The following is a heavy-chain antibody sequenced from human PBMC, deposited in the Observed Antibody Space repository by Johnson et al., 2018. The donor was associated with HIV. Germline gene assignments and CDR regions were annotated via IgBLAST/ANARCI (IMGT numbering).Heavy chain of an antibody. D-gene: IGHD2-15*01. J-gene: IGHJ3*02. CDR3: ARDQRGLDAFDI. V-gene: IGHV3-30-3*01. CDR2: ISYDGSNK. CDR1: GFTVSSNY. Sequence: QVQLVESGGGLVQPGGSLRLPCAASGFTVSSNYMSWVRQAPGKGLEWVAVISYDGSNKYYADSVKGRFTISRDNSKNTLYLQMNSLRAEDTAVYYCARDQRGLDAFDIWGQGTMVTVSS.